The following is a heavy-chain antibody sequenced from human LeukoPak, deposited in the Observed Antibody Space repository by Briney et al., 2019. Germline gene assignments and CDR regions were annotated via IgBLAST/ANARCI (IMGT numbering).Heavy chain of an antibody. D-gene: IGHD2-15*01. V-gene: IGHV3-53*01. Sequence: GGSLRLSCAASGFTVSSNYMSWVRQTPGKGLEWVSVLSSGGSTYYADSVKGRFTISRDNSKNTLSLQMNSLRAEDTAVYYCARAAPSGRDYWGQGTLVTVSS. J-gene: IGHJ4*02. CDR3: ARAAPSGRDY. CDR2: LSSGGST. CDR1: GFTVSSNY.